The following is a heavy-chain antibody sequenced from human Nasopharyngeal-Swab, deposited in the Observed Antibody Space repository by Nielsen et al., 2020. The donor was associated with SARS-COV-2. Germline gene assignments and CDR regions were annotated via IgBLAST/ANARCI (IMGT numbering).Heavy chain of an antibody. CDR3: AKDLDRAEYSSSSHFDY. V-gene: IGHV3-9*01. Sequence: SLKISCAASGFTFDDYAMHWVRQAPGKGLEWVSGISWNSGSIGYADSVKGRFTISRDNAKNSLYLQMNSLRAEDTALYYCAKDLDRAEYSSSSHFDYWGQGTLDTVSS. D-gene: IGHD6-6*01. CDR1: GFTFDDYA. CDR2: ISWNSGSI. J-gene: IGHJ4*02.